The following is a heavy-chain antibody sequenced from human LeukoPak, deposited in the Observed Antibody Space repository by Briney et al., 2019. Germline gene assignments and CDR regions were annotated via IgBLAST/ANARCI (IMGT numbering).Heavy chain of an antibody. Sequence: SETLSLTCTVSGGSISSYYWSWIRQPPGKGLEWIGYIYYSGSTNYNPSLKSRVTISVDTSKNQFSLKLSSVTAADTAVYYCARGGYVSDYFDYWGQGTLVTVSS. V-gene: IGHV4-59*01. J-gene: IGHJ4*02. D-gene: IGHD5-12*01. CDR1: GGSISSYY. CDR2: IYYSGST. CDR3: ARGGYVSDYFDY.